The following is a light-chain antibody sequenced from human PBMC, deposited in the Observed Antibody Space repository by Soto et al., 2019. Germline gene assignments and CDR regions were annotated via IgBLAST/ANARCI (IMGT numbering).Light chain of an antibody. Sequence: EIVLTQSPATLSLSPGERATLSCGASQSVSSSYLAWYQQKPGLATRLLMYDASSRATGIPDRFSGSGSGADFTVTICRLEHEDFVVYYCQQYGSSPYTFGQGTKLEIK. CDR2: DAS. J-gene: IGKJ2*01. CDR1: QSVSSSY. V-gene: IGKV3D-20*01. CDR3: QQYGSSPYT.